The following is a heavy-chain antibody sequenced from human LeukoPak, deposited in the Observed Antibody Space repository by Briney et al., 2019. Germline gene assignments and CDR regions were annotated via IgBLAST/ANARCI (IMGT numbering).Heavy chain of an antibody. CDR1: GFSFSSYW. Sequence: GGSLRLSCAASGFSFSSYWMNWVRQAPGKGLEWVANIKQDGSEKYYVDSVKGRFTISRDNAENSLYLQMNSLRAEDTAVYYCAKSRSSSSTSCYNYWGQGTLVTVSS. D-gene: IGHD2-2*02. J-gene: IGHJ4*02. V-gene: IGHV3-7*03. CDR2: IKQDGSEK. CDR3: AKSRSSSSTSCYNY.